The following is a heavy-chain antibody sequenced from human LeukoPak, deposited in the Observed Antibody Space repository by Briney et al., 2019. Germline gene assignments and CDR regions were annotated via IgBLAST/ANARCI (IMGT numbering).Heavy chain of an antibody. CDR2: IWGSGNI. CDR3: ARIGHLDAFDI. Sequence: SETLSLTCTVSGGSINNYYWNWIRQPAGKGLEWIGRIWGSGNINYSPSLKSRVSISVDTSKSQFSLKLSSVTAADTAVYYCARIGHLDAFDIWGQGTMVTVSS. CDR1: GGSINNYY. J-gene: IGHJ3*02. V-gene: IGHV4-4*07.